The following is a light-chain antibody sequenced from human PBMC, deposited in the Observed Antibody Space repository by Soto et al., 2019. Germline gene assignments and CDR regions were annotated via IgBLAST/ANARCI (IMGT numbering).Light chain of an antibody. CDR3: QQYNSRPPWT. V-gene: IGKV3-20*01. Sequence: EIVFTQSPGTPSLSPTQRATLSCRASQSIRLSYLAGYQQQPAQAPRPLLSGASSRAPGSPPRFSGSGSGTEFSLPISSLHYEDFAVYYCQQYNSRPPWTFGQGTKVDIK. CDR1: QSIRLSY. CDR2: GAS. J-gene: IGKJ1*01.